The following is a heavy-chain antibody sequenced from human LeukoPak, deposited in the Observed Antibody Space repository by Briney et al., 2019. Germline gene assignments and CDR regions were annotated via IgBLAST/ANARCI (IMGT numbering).Heavy chain of an antibody. CDR2: INSDGSIT. J-gene: IGHJ4*02. CDR3: ASSTQISKYADY. CDR1: GFTFSSYW. V-gene: IGHV3-74*01. D-gene: IGHD2-2*01. Sequence: GGSLRLSCAASGFTFSSYWMHWVRQAPGKGLVWVSRINSDGSITTYADSVRDRFTISRDNAKSTLYLQVNSLRAEDTAVYYCASSTQISKYADYWGQGALVTVSS.